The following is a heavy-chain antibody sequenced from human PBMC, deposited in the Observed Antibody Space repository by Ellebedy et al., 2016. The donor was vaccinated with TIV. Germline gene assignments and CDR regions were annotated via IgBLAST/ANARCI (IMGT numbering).Heavy chain of an antibody. D-gene: IGHD6-13*01. Sequence: ASVKVSCKASEYSFTAQYIQWVRQAPGQGLEWMGWLDPRSGATNYAQKFQGRVTMTRDTSMSTAYMELSRLRFDDTAVYYCARVRRGSSGMDVWGQGTTVTVS. CDR3: ARVRRGSSGMDV. J-gene: IGHJ6*02. CDR1: EYSFTAQY. V-gene: IGHV1-2*02. CDR2: LDPRSGAT.